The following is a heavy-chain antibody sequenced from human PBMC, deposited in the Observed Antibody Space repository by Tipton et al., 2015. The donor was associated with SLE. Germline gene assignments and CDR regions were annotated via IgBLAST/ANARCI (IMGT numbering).Heavy chain of an antibody. Sequence: VQLVQSGGGVVQPGGSLRLSCAASGFTFSNYAMTWVRQDPGKGLEWVSGISASVESASYADSRKGRFTISRDNSKNMVFLEVISLRAETTAIYYCAKVWNTRCPALCALENWGQGTMVTVSS. D-gene: IGHD2-2*01. V-gene: IGHV3-23*04. CDR3: AKVWNTRCPALCALEN. CDR2: ISASVESA. J-gene: IGHJ4*02. CDR1: GFTFSNYA.